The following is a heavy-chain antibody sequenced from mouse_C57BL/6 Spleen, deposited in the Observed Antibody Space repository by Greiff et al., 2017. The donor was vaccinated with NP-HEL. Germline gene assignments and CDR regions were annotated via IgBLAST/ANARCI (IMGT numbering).Heavy chain of an antibody. D-gene: IGHD1-1*01. CDR2: INPSSGYT. CDR3: SRRVRDYGNFDY. V-gene: IGHV1-7*01. CDR1: GYTFTSYW. Sequence: VQLVESGAELAKPGASVKLSCKASGYTFTSYWMHWVKQRPGQGLEWIGYINPSSGYTKYNQKFKDKATLTADKSSSTAYMQLSSLTYEDSAVYDCSRRVRDYGNFDYWGQGTTLTVSS. J-gene: IGHJ2*01.